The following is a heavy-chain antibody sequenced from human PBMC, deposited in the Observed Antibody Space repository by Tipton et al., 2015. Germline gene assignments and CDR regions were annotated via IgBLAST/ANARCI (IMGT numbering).Heavy chain of an antibody. D-gene: IGHD5-24*01. CDR3: ARDLEHGMDV. V-gene: IGHV4-61*01. CDR2: ISQRDGT. J-gene: IGHJ6*02. CDR1: GGSVSSVSYY. Sequence: TLSLTCTVSGGSVSSVSYYWGWIRQTPGKGLEWIGYISQRDGTNYNPSLKSRVSISVDASKSQFFLKLNSVTAADTAVYYCARDLEHGMDVWGQGTTVTVSS.